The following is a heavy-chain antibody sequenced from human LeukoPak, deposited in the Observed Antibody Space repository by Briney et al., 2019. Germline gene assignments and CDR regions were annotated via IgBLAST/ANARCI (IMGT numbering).Heavy chain of an antibody. CDR1: GFTFSSYA. CDR2: ISGSGGST. D-gene: IGHD6-19*01. CDR3: AKWPGVAGGEYYFDY. Sequence: RPGGSLRLSCAASGFTFSSYAMSWVRQAPGKGLEWVSAISGSGGSTYYADSVKGRFTISRDNSKNTLYLQMNSLRAEDTAVYYCAKWPGVAGGEYYFDYWGQGTLVTVSS. J-gene: IGHJ4*02. V-gene: IGHV3-23*01.